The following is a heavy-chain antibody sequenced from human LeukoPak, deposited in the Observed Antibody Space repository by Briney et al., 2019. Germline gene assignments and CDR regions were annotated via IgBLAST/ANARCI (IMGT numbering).Heavy chain of an antibody. CDR1: GFTFSSYE. J-gene: IGHJ3*02. Sequence: GSLRLSCAASGFTFSSYEMNWVRQAPGKGLEWGSYISSSGSTIYYADSVKGRFTISRDNAKNSLYLQMNSLRAEDTAVYYCARDRDSSGYSSDAFDIWGQGTMVTVSS. V-gene: IGHV3-48*03. CDR2: ISSSGSTI. D-gene: IGHD3-22*01. CDR3: ARDRDSSGYSSDAFDI.